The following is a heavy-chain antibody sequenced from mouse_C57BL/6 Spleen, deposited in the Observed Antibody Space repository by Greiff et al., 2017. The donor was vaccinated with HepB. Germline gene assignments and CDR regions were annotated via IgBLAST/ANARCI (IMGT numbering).Heavy chain of an antibody. CDR3: AKVARDYAMDY. CDR2: ISSGSSTI. V-gene: IGHV5-17*01. Sequence: EVQLVESGGGLVKPGGSLKLSCAASGFTFSDYGMHWVRQAPEKGLEWVAYISSGSSTIYYADTVKGRFTISRDNAKNTLFLQMTSLRSEDTAMYYCAKVARDYAMDYWGQGTSVTVSS. D-gene: IGHD1-3*01. J-gene: IGHJ4*01. CDR1: GFTFSDYG.